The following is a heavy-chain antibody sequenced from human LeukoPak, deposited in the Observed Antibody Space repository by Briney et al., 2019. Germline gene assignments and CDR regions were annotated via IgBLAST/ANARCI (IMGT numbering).Heavy chain of an antibody. CDR1: GFTIYDYA. CDR2: LSWNSGRI. J-gene: IGHJ4*02. Sequence: LSLSCAASGFTIYDYAMHWVRPAPGKGLVWISGLSWNSGRIGYADSVKGRFTISRDNAKNSLYLQMNSLRAEDTALYYRAKGSRFDYDILTGYPDYWGQGTLVTVSS. CDR3: AKGSRFDYDILTGYPDY. D-gene: IGHD3-9*01. V-gene: IGHV3-9*01.